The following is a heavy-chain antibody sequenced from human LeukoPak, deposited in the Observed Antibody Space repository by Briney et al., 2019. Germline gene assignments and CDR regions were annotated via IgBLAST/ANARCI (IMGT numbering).Heavy chain of an antibody. Sequence: GGSLRLSCSASGFTFSSYVMHWVRQAPGKGLEYGSGISGDGASTYFADSVKGRFTISRDNSKNTLYVQMTSLRAEDTAVYYCVYQVQGVVEWGQGTLVTVSS. V-gene: IGHV3-64*05. CDR3: VYQVQGVVE. CDR2: ISGDGAST. D-gene: IGHD2-15*01. J-gene: IGHJ4*02. CDR1: GFTFSSYV.